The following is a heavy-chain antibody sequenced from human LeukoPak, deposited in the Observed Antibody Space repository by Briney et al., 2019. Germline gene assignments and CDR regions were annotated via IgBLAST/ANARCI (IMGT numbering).Heavy chain of an antibody. Sequence: PSETLSLTCTVSGGSLDSFYWSWIRQPPGKGLEYIEYIYYSGTTNYDPSLKGRVTISVDMSKNQFSLKLISVTAADTAVYYCARDPPGKGALDFWGQGTLVTVSS. D-gene: IGHD3-16*01. CDR2: IYYSGTT. CDR3: ARDPPGKGALDF. V-gene: IGHV4-59*01. J-gene: IGHJ4*02. CDR1: GGSLDSFY.